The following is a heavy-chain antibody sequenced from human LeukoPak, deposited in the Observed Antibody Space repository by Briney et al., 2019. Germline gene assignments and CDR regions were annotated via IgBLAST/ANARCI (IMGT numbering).Heavy chain of an antibody. CDR3: ARGFWYDTTGWFDP. J-gene: IGHJ5*02. Sequence: GGSLRLSCAASGFTFSSYEMNWVRQAPGKGLEWVSYISSSGSTIYYADSVKGRFTISRDNAKNSLYLQMNSLRAADTAVYYCARGFWYDTTGWFDPWGHGSLVTVFS. CDR2: ISSSGSTI. CDR1: GFTFSSYE. V-gene: IGHV3-48*03. D-gene: IGHD3-22*01.